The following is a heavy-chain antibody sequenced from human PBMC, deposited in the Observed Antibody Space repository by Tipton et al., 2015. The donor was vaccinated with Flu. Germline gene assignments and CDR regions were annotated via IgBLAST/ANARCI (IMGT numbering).Heavy chain of an antibody. CDR1: GGSISSYY. Sequence: LRLSCTVSGGSISSYYWSWIRQPPGKGLEWIGYIYYSGSTNYNPSLKSRVTISVDTSKNQFSLKLSSVTAADTAVYYCARTLTYYDFWSGYPYFDHWGQGTLVTVSS. CDR2: IYYSGST. D-gene: IGHD3-3*01. V-gene: IGHV4-59*01. CDR3: ARTLTYYDFWSGYPYFDH. J-gene: IGHJ4*02.